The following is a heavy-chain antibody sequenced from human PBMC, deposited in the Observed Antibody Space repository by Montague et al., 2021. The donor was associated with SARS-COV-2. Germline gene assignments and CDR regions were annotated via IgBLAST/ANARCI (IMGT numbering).Heavy chain of an antibody. CDR2: SYGDDDN. D-gene: IGHD3-9*01. V-gene: IGHV2-5*02. CDR1: GFSLSTSEVG. Sequence: PELVKPTQTLTLTCTFSGFSLSTSEVGVGWIRQPPGKAPEFLVLSYGDDDNRYKPSLKSRLTITKVTSKNQVVLTMTNVDPVDTATYYCAHFGILRYFDPWGQGTLVTVSS. CDR3: AHFGILRYFDP. J-gene: IGHJ5*02.